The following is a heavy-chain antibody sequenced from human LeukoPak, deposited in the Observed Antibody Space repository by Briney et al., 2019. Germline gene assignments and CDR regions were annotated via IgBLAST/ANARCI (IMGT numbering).Heavy chain of an antibody. CDR3: ARKGIAVADY. V-gene: IGHV3-64*01. CDR2: INSNGINT. D-gene: IGHD6-19*01. J-gene: IGHJ4*02. CDR1: GFTVNSNY. Sequence: GGSLRLSCAASGFTVNSNYMTWVRQAPGKGLEYVSAINSNGINTYYGNSVKGRFTISRDNSKNTLYLQMGSLRAEDMAVYYCARKGIAVADYWGQGTLVTVSS.